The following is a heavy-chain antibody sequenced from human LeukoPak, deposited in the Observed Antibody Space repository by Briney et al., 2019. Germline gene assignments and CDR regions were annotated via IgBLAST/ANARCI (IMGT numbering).Heavy chain of an antibody. CDR1: GGSVSSGSYY. CDR3: ARVPLGITHFDY. CDR2: IFYSGST. J-gene: IGHJ4*02. V-gene: IGHV4-61*01. D-gene: IGHD7-27*01. Sequence: SETLSLTCTVSGGSVSSGSYYWSWIRQPPGRGLEWIGYIFYSGSTNYNPSLKSRVTISVDTTKNQFSLELSSVTAADTAVYYCARVPLGITHFDYWGQGTLVTVSS.